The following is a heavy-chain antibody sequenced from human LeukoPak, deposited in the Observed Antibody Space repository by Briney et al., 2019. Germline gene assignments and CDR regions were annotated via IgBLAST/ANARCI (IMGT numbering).Heavy chain of an antibody. J-gene: IGHJ6*04. D-gene: IGHD2-2*02. V-gene: IGHV1-8*01. CDR3: ARGGGYCSSTSCNKGNYYYYGMDV. Sequence: ASVKVSCKASGYTFTSYDINWVRQATGQGLEWMGWMNPNSGNTGYAQKFQGRVTMTRNTSISTAYMELSSLRSEDTAVYYCARGGGYCSSTSCNKGNYYYYGMDVWGKGTTVTVSS. CDR1: GYTFTSYD. CDR2: MNPNSGNT.